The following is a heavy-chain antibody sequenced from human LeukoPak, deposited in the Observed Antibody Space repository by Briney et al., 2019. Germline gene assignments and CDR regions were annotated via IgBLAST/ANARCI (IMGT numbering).Heavy chain of an antibody. Sequence: GGSLRLSYAGSGFTFRNYAMNWVRQTPGKGLEWVSSISGSGATYYADSVKGRFTISRDNSKTTRYLQMNSLRAEDTAVYHCAKSPNGFDYWGQGTLVTVSS. CDR3: AKSPNGFDY. CDR1: GFTFRNYA. D-gene: IGHD1-1*01. V-gene: IGHV3-23*01. CDR2: ISGSGAT. J-gene: IGHJ4*02.